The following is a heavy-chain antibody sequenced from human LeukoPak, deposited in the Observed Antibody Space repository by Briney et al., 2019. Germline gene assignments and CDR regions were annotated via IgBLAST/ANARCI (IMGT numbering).Heavy chain of an antibody. CDR1: GGSFSGYY. CDR2: ISRSGDT. Sequence: PSETLSLTCAVYGGSFSGYYWGWIRQPPGKGLEWIGIISRSGDTYYNPSLKSRLTISVDPSKNQFSLNLSSVTAADTAVYYCAPPPYYYEANGYSVAWGQGTLVTVSS. V-gene: IGHV4-34*01. J-gene: IGHJ5*02. D-gene: IGHD3-22*01. CDR3: APPPYYYEANGYSVA.